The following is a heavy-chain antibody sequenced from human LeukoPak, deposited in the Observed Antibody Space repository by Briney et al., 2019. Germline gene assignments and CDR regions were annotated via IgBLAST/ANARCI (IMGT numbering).Heavy chain of an antibody. Sequence: GGSLRLSCVASGFTFSDYYMSWIRQAPGKGLEYISYISNSGSYANYANSVKGRFTNSRDNAKNSPFLQMNSLRVDDTAVYYCARGGYDILTGTSFFDPWGQGTLVTVSS. CDR3: ARGGYDILTGTSFFDP. CDR2: ISNSGSYA. J-gene: IGHJ5*02. D-gene: IGHD3-9*01. V-gene: IGHV3-11*05. CDR1: GFTFSDYY.